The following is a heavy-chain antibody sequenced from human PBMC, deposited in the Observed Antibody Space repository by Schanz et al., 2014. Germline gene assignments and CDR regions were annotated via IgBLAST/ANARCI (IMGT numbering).Heavy chain of an antibody. V-gene: IGHV1-2*06. CDR3: AREGTVIRGISGWFDP. CDR1: GYTFTDYH. J-gene: IGHJ5*02. CDR2: INPNSGGT. D-gene: IGHD3-10*01. Sequence: QVQLVQSGAEVKKPGASVKVSCKSSGYTFTDYHIHWVRQAPGQGLEYMGRINPNSGGTNFAQKFEGRVTMTRDTSISTVSMELCRLRSDDTAVYSCAREGTVIRGISGWFDPWGQGTLVTVSS.